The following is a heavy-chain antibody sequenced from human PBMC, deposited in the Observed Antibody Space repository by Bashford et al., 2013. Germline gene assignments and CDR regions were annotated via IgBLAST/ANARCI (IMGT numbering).Heavy chain of an antibody. D-gene: IGHD2-15*01. CDR1: GGSFSGYY. J-gene: IGHJ4*02. Sequence: SSETLSLTCAVYGGSFSGYYWSWIRQTPGKGLEWIGEINHSGTTNYKPSPKSRVTISVDTSKNQISLKLSSVTAADTAVYFCARGSVVVAAYFDYWGQGTLVTVSS. CDR3: ARGSVVVAAYFDY. CDR2: INHSGTT. V-gene: IGHV4-34*01.